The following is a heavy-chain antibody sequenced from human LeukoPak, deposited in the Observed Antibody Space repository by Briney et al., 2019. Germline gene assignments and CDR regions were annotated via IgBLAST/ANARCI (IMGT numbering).Heavy chain of an antibody. V-gene: IGHV3-11*01. CDR2: ISSSSSTI. D-gene: IGHD3-22*01. Sequence: GGSLRLSCTASGFTFSDYYMSWIRQAPGKGLEWVSYISSSSSTIYYADSVKGRFTISRDNAKNSLYLQMNSLRAEDTAVYYCAGDTYYYDSSGYNWGQGTLVTVSS. J-gene: IGHJ4*02. CDR3: AGDTYYYDSSGYN. CDR1: GFTFSDYY.